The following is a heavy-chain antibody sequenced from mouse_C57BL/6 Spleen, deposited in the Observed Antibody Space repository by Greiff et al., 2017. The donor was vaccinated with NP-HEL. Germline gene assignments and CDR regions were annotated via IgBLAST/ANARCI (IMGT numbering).Heavy chain of an antibody. CDR3: ARDYYDDAMDY. CDR2: INPGSGGT. V-gene: IGHV1-54*01. Sequence: QVQLQQSGAELVRPGTSVKVSCKASGYAFTNYLIEWVKQRPGQGLEWIGVINPGSGGTNYNEKFKGKATLTADKSSSTAYMQLSSLTSEDSAVYFCARDYYDDAMDYWSQGTSVTVSS. CDR1: GYAFTNYL. J-gene: IGHJ4*01. D-gene: IGHD2-4*01.